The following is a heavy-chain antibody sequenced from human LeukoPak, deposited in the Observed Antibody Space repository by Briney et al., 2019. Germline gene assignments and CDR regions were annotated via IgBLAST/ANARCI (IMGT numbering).Heavy chain of an antibody. CDR2: IYHSGST. D-gene: IGHD3-3*01. V-gene: IGHV4-38-2*02. Sequence: ETSETLSLTCTVSGYSISSGYYWGWIRQPPGKGLEWIGSIYHSGSTYYNPSLKSRVTISVDTSKNQFSLKLSSVTAADTAVYYCARGLGITIFRGGYMDVWGKGTTVTVSS. CDR1: GYSISSGYY. J-gene: IGHJ6*03. CDR3: ARGLGITIFRGGYMDV.